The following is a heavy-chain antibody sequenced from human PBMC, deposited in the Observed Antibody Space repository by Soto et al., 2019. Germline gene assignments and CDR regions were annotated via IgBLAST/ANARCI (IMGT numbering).Heavy chain of an antibody. CDR1: GYTFTSYG. J-gene: IGHJ6*02. D-gene: IGHD3-3*01. CDR3: ARNDFWSGYYAVYYYYGMDV. V-gene: IGHV1-18*01. Sequence: ASVKVSCKASGYTFTSYGISWVRQAPGQGLEWMGWISAYNGNTNYAQKLQGRVTMTTDTSMSTAYMELRSLRSDDTAVYYCARNDFWSGYYAVYYYYGMDVWGQGTTVTVSS. CDR2: ISAYNGNT.